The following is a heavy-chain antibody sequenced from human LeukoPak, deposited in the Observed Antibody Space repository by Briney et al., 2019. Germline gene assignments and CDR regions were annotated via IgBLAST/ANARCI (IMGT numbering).Heavy chain of an antibody. Sequence: GGSLRLSCAASGFTLSDYYMSWIRQAPGKGLEWVSYISSSGSTIYYADSVKGRFTISRDNAKNSLYLQMNSLRAEDTAVYYCARAKYYYDSSGYFWGQGTLVTVSS. V-gene: IGHV3-11*04. CDR2: ISSSGSTI. D-gene: IGHD3-22*01. J-gene: IGHJ4*02. CDR3: ARAKYYYDSSGYF. CDR1: GFTLSDYY.